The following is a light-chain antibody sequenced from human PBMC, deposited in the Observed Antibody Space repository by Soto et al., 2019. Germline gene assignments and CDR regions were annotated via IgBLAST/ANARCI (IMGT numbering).Light chain of an antibody. CDR3: SSYTSTSTRV. J-gene: IGLJ1*01. CDR1: SSDVGGYNY. Sequence: QSVLTQPAFVSGSPGPSITMSCTGTSSDVGGYNYVSWYQHPPGTVPKIMISEVSNRPSGVSNRFSGSKSGNTASLTMSGIQAEEEDDYYCSSYTSTSTRVFGTGTKVTVL. V-gene: IGLV2-14*01. CDR2: EVS.